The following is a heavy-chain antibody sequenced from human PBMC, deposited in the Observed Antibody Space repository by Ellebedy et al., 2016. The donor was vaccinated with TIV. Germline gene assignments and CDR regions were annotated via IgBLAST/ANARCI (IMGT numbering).Heavy chain of an antibody. Sequence: GESLKISCAASGFTFSSYSMNWVRQAPGKGLEWVAVISYDGSNKYYADSVKGRFTISRDNSKNTLYLQMNSLRAEDTAVYYCARAEPHYDFWSGPFYYYYYGMDVWGQGTTVTVSS. CDR3: ARAEPHYDFWSGPFYYYYYGMDV. V-gene: IGHV3-30*03. D-gene: IGHD3-3*01. J-gene: IGHJ6*02. CDR2: ISYDGSNK. CDR1: GFTFSSYS.